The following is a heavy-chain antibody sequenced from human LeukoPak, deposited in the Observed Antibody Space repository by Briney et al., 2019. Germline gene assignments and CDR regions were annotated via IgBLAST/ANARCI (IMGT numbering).Heavy chain of an antibody. CDR1: GFTFSSYG. Sequence: GGSLRLSCAASGFTFSSYGMHWVRQAPGKGLEWVAVISYDGSNKYYADSVKGRFTISRDNSKNTLYLQMNSLRAEDTAVYCCAKGLLQYYYYYYMDVWGKGTTVTVSS. V-gene: IGHV3-30*18. CDR2: ISYDGSNK. J-gene: IGHJ6*03. CDR3: AKGLLQYYYYYYMDV. D-gene: IGHD4-11*01.